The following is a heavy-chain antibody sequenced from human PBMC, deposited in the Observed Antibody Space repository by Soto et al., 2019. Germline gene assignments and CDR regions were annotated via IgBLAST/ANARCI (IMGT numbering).Heavy chain of an antibody. CDR1: GFAFSSYS. Sequence: GGSLRLSCAASGFAFSSYSMNWVRQAPGKGREWVSYISSSSSTIYYADSVKGRFTISRDHAKNSLYLQMNSLRDEDTAVYYCARDSLSRWYDYYYYGMDVWGQGTTVTVSS. CDR3: ARDSLSRWYDYYYYGMDV. V-gene: IGHV3-48*02. J-gene: IGHJ6*02. D-gene: IGHD6-13*01. CDR2: ISSSSSTI.